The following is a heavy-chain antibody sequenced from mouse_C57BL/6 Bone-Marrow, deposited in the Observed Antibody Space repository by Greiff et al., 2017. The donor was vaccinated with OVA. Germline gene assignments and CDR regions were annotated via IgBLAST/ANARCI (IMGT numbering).Heavy chain of an antibody. CDR1: GFNIKDDY. V-gene: IGHV14-4*01. Sequence: EVQLVESGAELVRPGASVKLSCTASGFNIKDDYMHWVKQRPEQGLEWIGWIDPENGDTEYASKFQGKATITADTSSNTAYLQLSSLTSEDTAVYYCTTNYGSRGSYWGQGTTLTVSS. D-gene: IGHD1-1*01. J-gene: IGHJ2*01. CDR2: IDPENGDT. CDR3: TTNYGSRGSY.